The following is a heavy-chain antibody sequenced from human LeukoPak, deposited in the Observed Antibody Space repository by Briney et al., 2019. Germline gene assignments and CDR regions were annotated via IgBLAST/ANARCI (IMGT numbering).Heavy chain of an antibody. Sequence: MTSETLSLTCSVSGGSISSGGHYWSWIRQHPGKGLEWIGYINYSGSTYYNPSLKSRVTISVDTSQNQFSLKLSSVTAADTAVYYCARDQGYYYGIDVWGQGTTVTVSS. CDR3: ARDQGYYYGIDV. CDR1: GGSISSGGHY. CDR2: INYSGST. V-gene: IGHV4-31*03. J-gene: IGHJ6*02.